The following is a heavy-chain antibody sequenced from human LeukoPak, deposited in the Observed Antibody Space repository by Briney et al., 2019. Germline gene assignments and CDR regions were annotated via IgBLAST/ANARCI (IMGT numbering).Heavy chain of an antibody. D-gene: IGHD5-12*01. CDR2: ISFDGSNR. CDR1: GFTFSNYA. CDR3: ARDQLAYSGYDTLFAY. J-gene: IGHJ4*02. Sequence: GGSLRLSCAASGFTFSNYAMSWVRQAPGKGLEWVAVISFDGSNRFYADSVKGRFSISRDNSKKTLYLQMNSLRVEDSAVYFCARDQLAYSGYDTLFAYWGQGTLVTVSS. V-gene: IGHV3-30*04.